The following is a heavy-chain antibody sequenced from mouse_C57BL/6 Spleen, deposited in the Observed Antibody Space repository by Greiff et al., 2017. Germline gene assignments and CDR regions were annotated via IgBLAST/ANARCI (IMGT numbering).Heavy chain of an antibody. V-gene: IGHV1-53*01. CDR1: GYTFTSYW. D-gene: IGHD2-5*01. Sequence: VKLQQPGIELVKPGASVKLSCKASGYTFTSYWMHWVKQRPGQGLEWIGNINPSNGGTNYNEKFKSKATLTVDKSSSTAYMQLSSLTSEDSAVYYCASYSNFYAMDYWGQGTSVTVSS. CDR3: ASYSNFYAMDY. CDR2: INPSNGGT. J-gene: IGHJ4*01.